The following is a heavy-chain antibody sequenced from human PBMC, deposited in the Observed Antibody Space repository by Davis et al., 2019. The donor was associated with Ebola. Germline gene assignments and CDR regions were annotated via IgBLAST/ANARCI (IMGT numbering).Heavy chain of an antibody. CDR1: GGSISSSSYY. D-gene: IGHD6-19*01. V-gene: IGHV4-39*02. Sequence: PSETLSLTCTVSGGSISSSSYYWGWIRQPPGKGLEWIGSIYYSGSTYYNPSLKSRVTISVDTSKNQFSLKLSSVTAADTAVYYCARDRQWLVPWFDPWGQGTLVTVSS. CDR2: IYYSGST. J-gene: IGHJ5*02. CDR3: ARDRQWLVPWFDP.